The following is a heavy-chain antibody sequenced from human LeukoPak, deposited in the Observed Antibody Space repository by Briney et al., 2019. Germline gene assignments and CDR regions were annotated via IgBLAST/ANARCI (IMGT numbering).Heavy chain of an antibody. Sequence: ASVKVSCKASGYTLTSYGISWVRQAPGQRLEWMGWINTGNDKTKYSQEFQGRVTITRDTSASTAYMELSSLRSEDMAVYYCARGISNWYDYWGQGTLVTVSS. CDR3: ARGISNWYDY. CDR1: GYTLTSYG. V-gene: IGHV1-3*03. J-gene: IGHJ5*01. CDR2: INTGNDKT.